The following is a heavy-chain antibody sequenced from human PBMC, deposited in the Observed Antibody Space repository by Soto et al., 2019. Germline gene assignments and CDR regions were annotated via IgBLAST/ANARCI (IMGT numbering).Heavy chain of an antibody. V-gene: IGHV3-7*03. CDR1: GFTFSSYW. CDR2: IKQDGSEK. J-gene: IGHJ3*02. Sequence: QTGGSLRLSCAASGFTFSSYWMSWVRQAPGKGLEWVANIKQDGSEKYYVDSVKGRFTISRDNAKNSLYLQMNSLRAEDTAVYYCARDLPGVVGATTSRAFDIWGQGTMVTVSS. CDR3: ARDLPGVVGATTSRAFDI. D-gene: IGHD1-26*01.